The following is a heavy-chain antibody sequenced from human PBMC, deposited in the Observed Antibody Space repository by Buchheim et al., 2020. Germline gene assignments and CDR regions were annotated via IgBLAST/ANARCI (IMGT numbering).Heavy chain of an antibody. D-gene: IGHD2-2*01. J-gene: IGHJ4*02. CDR1: GLSFSDNF. V-gene: IGHV3-11*01. CDR2: ISGSGDII. CDR3: ATVASSSIDY. Sequence: QVQLVESGGGLVNPGGSLRLSCVVSGLSFSDNFMSWIRQTPGKGLEWLSYISGSGDIIYHADAVKGRFSISRDNSKNSLYFQMNSLRAEDTAVYYCATVASSSIDYWGQGTL.